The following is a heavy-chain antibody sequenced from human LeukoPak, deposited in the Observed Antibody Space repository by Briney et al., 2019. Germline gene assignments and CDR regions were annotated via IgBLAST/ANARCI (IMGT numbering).Heavy chain of an antibody. D-gene: IGHD1-1*01. J-gene: IGHJ3*02. CDR2: IYPSGST. CDR3: ARVREDPWNGAPHAFDI. V-gene: IGHV4-38-2*02. CDR1: GYSISSGYY. Sequence: PSETLSLTCTVSGYSISSGYYWGWIRQPPGKGLEWITNIYPSGSTYYNPSLKSRVTISVDTSKNQFSLKLSSVTAADTAMYYCARVREDPWNGAPHAFDIWGQGTMATVSS.